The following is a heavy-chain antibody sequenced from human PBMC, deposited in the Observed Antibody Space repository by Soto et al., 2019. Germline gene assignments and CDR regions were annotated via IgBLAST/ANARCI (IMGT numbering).Heavy chain of an antibody. CDR3: MRSYGDSYYFYYGMDV. CDR2: INPGNSGT. CDR1: GFIFSRYK. D-gene: IGHD2-21*02. J-gene: IGHJ6*02. V-gene: IGHV5-51*01. Sequence: PGESLKISCEGSGFIFSRYKIGWVRQMPGKGLEWMGIINPGNSGTTYSPSFQGQVTISADNSINTAYLQWSSLRASDTAMYYCMRSYGDSYYFYYGMDVWGQGTTVTVSS.